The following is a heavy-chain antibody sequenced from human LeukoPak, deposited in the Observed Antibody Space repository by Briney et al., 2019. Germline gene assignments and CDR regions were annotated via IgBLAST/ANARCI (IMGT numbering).Heavy chain of an antibody. V-gene: IGHV3-66*02. Sequence: QPGGSLRLSCTVSGFTVSGNYMSWVRQAPGKGLEWVSVIYGGGRTYYADSVKGRFTISRDNSKNTLYLQMNSLRPEDTAVYYCARPYSGTYWGYYYMDVWGKGTTVTVSS. CDR2: IYGGGRT. J-gene: IGHJ6*03. D-gene: IGHD1-26*01. CDR1: GFTVSGNY. CDR3: ARPYSGTYWGYYYMDV.